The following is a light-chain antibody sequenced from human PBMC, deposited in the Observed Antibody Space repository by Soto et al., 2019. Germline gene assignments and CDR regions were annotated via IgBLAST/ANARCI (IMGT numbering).Light chain of an antibody. V-gene: IGKV3-15*01. CDR2: GAS. CDR3: QQYNNWAPIT. CDR1: QSVSSD. J-gene: IGKJ5*01. Sequence: LSVSPGERVTLSCRASQSVSSDLAWYQQKPGQAPRLLIYGASTRATGISARFSGSGSGTEFTPTISRLQSEDYAVYYCQQYNNWAPITFGQGTRLEIK.